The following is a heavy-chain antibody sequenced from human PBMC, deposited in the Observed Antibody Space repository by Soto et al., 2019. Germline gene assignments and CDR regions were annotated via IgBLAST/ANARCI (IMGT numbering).Heavy chain of an antibody. CDR1: GLTVSSSY. CDR3: ARAREPEYSSAIFLDI. D-gene: IGHD5-18*01. Sequence: GGSLRLSCAASGLTVSSSYMSWVRQAPGKGLQWVSVIYSAGSTYYANSVKGRFTISRDISTNMVYLQMSSLTDEDTAVYYCARAREPEYSSAIFLDIWGQGALVTVSS. V-gene: IGHV3-53*01. CDR2: IYSAGST. J-gene: IGHJ4*02.